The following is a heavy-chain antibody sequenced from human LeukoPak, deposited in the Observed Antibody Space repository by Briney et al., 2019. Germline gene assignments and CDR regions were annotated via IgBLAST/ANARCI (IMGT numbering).Heavy chain of an antibody. D-gene: IGHD5-18*01. Sequence: ASVKVSCKASGYTFTGYYMHWVRQAPGQGLEWMGWINPNSGGTNYAQKFQGRVTMTRDTSISTACMELSRLRSDDTAVYYCARGSGYSYGYGADAFDIWGQGTMVTVSS. CDR1: GYTFTGYY. CDR2: INPNSGGT. J-gene: IGHJ3*02. V-gene: IGHV1-2*02. CDR3: ARGSGYSYGYGADAFDI.